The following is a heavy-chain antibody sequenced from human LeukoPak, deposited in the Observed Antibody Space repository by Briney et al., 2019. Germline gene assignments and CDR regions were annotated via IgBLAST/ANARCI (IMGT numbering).Heavy chain of an antibody. J-gene: IGHJ5*02. Sequence: SETLSLTCSVSGDSINSHRYFWGWIRQPPGKGLEWIGNVYYSGSTYYNPSLNNRVTISVDTSKNHFSLNLTSVTAADTAVYYCARYSSPSNWFDPWGQGTLVIVSS. CDR2: VYYSGST. D-gene: IGHD4-11*01. CDR1: GDSINSHRYF. V-gene: IGHV4-39*01. CDR3: ARYSSPSNWFDP.